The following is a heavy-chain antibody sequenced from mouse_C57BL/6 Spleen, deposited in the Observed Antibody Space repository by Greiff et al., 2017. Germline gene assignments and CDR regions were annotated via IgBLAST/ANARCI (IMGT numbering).Heavy chain of an antibody. D-gene: IGHD2-1*01. J-gene: IGHJ3*01. CDR3: ARGIYYGKPWFAY. Sequence: QVQLQQSGAELVKPGASVKMSCKASGYTFTSYWITWVKQRPGQGLEWIGDIYPGSGSTNYNEKFKSKATLTVDTSSSTAYMQLSSLTSEDSAVYYWARGIYYGKPWFAYWGKGTLVTVSA. CDR1: GYTFTSYW. V-gene: IGHV1-55*01. CDR2: IYPGSGST.